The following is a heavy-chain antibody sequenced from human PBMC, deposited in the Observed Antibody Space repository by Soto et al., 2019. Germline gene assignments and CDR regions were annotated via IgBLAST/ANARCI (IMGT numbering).Heavy chain of an antibody. V-gene: IGHV4-31*03. J-gene: IGHJ4*02. CDR3: ASRVEGLYSGNDRYYFDY. CDR2: IYYSGST. CDR1: GGSISSGGYY. D-gene: IGHD5-12*01. Sequence: LSLTCTVSGGSISSGGYYWSWIRQHPGKGLEWIGYIYYSGSTYYNPSLKSRVTISVDTSKNQFSLKLSSVTAADTAVYYCASRVEGLYSGNDRYYFDYWGQGTLVTVSS.